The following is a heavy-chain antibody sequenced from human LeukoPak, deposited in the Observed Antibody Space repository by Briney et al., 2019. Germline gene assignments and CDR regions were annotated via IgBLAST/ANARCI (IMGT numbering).Heavy chain of an antibody. CDR1: GGSISSYY. J-gene: IGHJ4*02. D-gene: IGHD3-10*01. CDR2: IYYSGST. CDR3: ASVYYGSGSYRFDY. Sequence: SETLSLTCTVSGGSISSYYWSWIRQPPGKGLEWIGYIYYSGSTNYNPSLKSRVTISVDTSKNQFSLKLSSVTAADTAVYYCASVYYGSGSYRFDYWGQGTLVTVSS. V-gene: IGHV4-59*08.